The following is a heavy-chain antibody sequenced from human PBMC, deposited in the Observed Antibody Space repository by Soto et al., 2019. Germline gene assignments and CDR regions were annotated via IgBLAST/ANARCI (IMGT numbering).Heavy chain of an antibody. V-gene: IGHV4-31*03. J-gene: IGHJ4*02. CDR2: IYYSGST. Sequence: QVQLQESGPGLVKPSQTLSLTCTVSGGSISSGGYYWSWIRQHPGKGMEWIGYIYYSGSTYYNPSLKSRVTISVDTSKNQFSLKLSSVTAADTAVYYCARVGPDVDRITMVRIDYWGQGTLVTVSS. CDR3: ARVGPDVDRITMVRIDY. CDR1: GGSISSGGYY. D-gene: IGHD3-10*01.